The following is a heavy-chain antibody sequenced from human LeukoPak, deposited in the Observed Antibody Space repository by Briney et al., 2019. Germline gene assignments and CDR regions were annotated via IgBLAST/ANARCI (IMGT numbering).Heavy chain of an antibody. CDR3: ATVYGDTVDYFDY. CDR1: GGTFSSYA. J-gene: IGHJ4*02. CDR2: IIPIFGTA. Sequence: SVKVSCKASGGTFSSYAISWVRQAPGQGLEWMGGIIPIFGTANYAQKFQGRVTMTEDTSTDTAYMELSSLRSEDTAVYYCATVYGDTVDYFDYWGQGTLVTVSS. D-gene: IGHD4-17*01. V-gene: IGHV1-69*06.